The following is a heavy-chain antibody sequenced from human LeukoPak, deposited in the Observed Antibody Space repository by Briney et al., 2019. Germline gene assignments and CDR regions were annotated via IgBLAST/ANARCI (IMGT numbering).Heavy chain of an antibody. V-gene: IGHV3-64D*09. CDR2: ISSNGGST. J-gene: IGHJ6*02. D-gene: IGHD3-10*01. CDR1: GFTFSSYS. CDR3: VKDMGRNFYFYYGMDV. Sequence: PGGSLRLSCAASGFTFSSYSMNWVRQAPGKGLEYVSAISSNGGSTYHADSVKGRFTISRDNSKNTLYLQMSSLRTEDTAVYYCVKDMGRNFYFYYGMDVWGQGTTVTVSS.